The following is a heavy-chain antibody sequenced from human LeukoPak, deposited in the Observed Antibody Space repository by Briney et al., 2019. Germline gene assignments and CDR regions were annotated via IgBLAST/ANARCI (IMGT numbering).Heavy chain of an antibody. V-gene: IGHV3-9*01. D-gene: IGHD5-12*01. CDR3: AKGRGYSGYDLRSLDY. CDR2: VSWNSGSI. CDR1: GFTFDDYA. J-gene: IGHJ4*02. Sequence: GGSLRLSCAGSGFTFDDYAMHWVRQAPGKGLEWVSGVSWNSGSIGYADSVKGRFTISRDNAKNSLCLQMNSLRAEDTALYYCAKGRGYSGYDLRSLDYWGQGTLVTVSS.